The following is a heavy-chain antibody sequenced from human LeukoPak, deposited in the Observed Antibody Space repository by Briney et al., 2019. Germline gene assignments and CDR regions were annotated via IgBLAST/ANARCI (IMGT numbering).Heavy chain of an antibody. CDR3: ARSLVGEFSWFDP. V-gene: IGHV3-30*03. Sequence: PGGSLRLSCAASGFIFSSYGMHWVRQAPGKGLEGVAVISYDGSNKYFADSVKGRFTVSRDNSKSTVSLQMNSPRAEDTAVYYCARSLVGEFSWFDPWGQGTLVIVSS. D-gene: IGHD3-16*01. CDR2: ISYDGSNK. CDR1: GFIFSSYG. J-gene: IGHJ5*02.